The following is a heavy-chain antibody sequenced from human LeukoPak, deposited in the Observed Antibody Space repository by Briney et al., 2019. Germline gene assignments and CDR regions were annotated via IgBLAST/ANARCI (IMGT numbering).Heavy chain of an antibody. CDR3: ARDRGSGSYGFYYYYYYMDV. Sequence: PSETLSLTCTVSGGSISSGSYYWSWIRQPAGKGLEWIGRIYTSGSTNYNPSLKSRVTISEDTSKNQFSLKLSSVTAADTAVYYCARDRGSGSYGFYYYYYYMDVWGKGTTVTISS. J-gene: IGHJ6*03. CDR1: GGSISSGSYY. D-gene: IGHD1-26*01. CDR2: IYTSGST. V-gene: IGHV4-61*02.